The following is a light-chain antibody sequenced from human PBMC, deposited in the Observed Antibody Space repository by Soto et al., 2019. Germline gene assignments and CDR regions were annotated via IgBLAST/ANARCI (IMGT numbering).Light chain of an antibody. CDR3: SSHTTSSALQV. CDR1: ISDFVVYNY. Sequence: QSALTQPASVSGSPGQSITISCTGTISDFVVYNYVSWYQQHTGKAPKLMIYGVSNRPSGVSNRFSGSKSGNTASLTISGLQADDEADYYCSSHTTSSALQVFGTGTKVTV. CDR2: GVS. V-gene: IGLV2-14*01. J-gene: IGLJ1*01.